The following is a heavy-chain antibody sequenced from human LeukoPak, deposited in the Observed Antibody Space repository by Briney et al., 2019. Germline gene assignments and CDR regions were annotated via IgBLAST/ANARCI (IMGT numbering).Heavy chain of an antibody. CDR3: VKGGGIAAAGSIPFDY. CDR1: GFTFSSYA. D-gene: IGHD6-13*01. CDR2: VSSNGGST. J-gene: IGHJ4*02. Sequence: GGSLRLSCSASGFTFSSYALHWVRQAPGKGLEYVSAVSSNGGSTYYADSVKGRFTISRDNSKNTLYLQMSSRRAEDTAVYYCVKGGGIAAAGSIPFDYWGQGTLVTVSS. V-gene: IGHV3-64D*06.